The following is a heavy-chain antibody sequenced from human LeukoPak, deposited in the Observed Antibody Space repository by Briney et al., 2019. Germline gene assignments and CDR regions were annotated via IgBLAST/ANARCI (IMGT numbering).Heavy chain of an antibody. D-gene: IGHD3-3*01. Sequence: GGSLRLSCAASGFTFSGYALTWVRQAPGKGLEWVANIKQDGSEKYYVDSVKGRFTISRDNAKNSLYLQMNSLRAEDTAVYYCARVPWSGYYGFDYWGQGTLVTVSS. CDR3: ARVPWSGYYGFDY. CDR1: GFTFSGYA. V-gene: IGHV3-7*01. J-gene: IGHJ4*02. CDR2: IKQDGSEK.